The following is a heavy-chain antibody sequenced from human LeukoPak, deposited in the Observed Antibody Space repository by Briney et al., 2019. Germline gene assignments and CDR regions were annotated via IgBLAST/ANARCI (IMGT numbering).Heavy chain of an antibody. V-gene: IGHV3-23*01. CDR2: ISGSGGST. Sequence: GGSLRLSCAASGFTFSSYAMSWVRQAPGKGLEWVSAISGSGGSTYYADSVKGRFTISRDNSKNTLYLQMNSLRAEDTAVYYCAKDLYPPSPGIAAAGLFDYWGQGTLVTVSS. J-gene: IGHJ4*02. CDR1: GFTFSSYA. CDR3: AKDLYPPSPGIAAAGLFDY. D-gene: IGHD6-13*01.